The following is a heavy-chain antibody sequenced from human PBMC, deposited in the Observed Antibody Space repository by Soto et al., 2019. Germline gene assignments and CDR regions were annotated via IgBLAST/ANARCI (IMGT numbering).Heavy chain of an antibody. CDR3: ARPSITIFGVGSPLESYYYGMDV. CDR1: GFSFSNHD. Sequence: PGGSLRLSCAASGFSFSNHDMHWVRQPKGKGLEWVSGITTGGNAYFADSVKGRFSISRENAKNSFYLQMNSLRAEDTAVYYCARPSITIFGVGSPLESYYYGMDVWGQGTTVTVSS. D-gene: IGHD3-3*01. J-gene: IGHJ6*02. CDR2: ITTGGNA. V-gene: IGHV3-13*01.